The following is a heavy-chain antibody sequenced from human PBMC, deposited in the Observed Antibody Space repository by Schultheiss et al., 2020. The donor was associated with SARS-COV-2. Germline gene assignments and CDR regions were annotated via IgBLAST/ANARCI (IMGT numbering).Heavy chain of an antibody. CDR2: INHSGST. CDR3: ARDWRGEYYFDS. V-gene: IGHV4-34*01. D-gene: IGHD3-10*01. CDR1: GGSFSGYY. J-gene: IGHJ4*02. Sequence: SETLSLTCAVYGGSFSGYYWSWIRQPPGKGLEWIGEINHSGSTNYNPSLRSRVTISVDTSKNQFSLKLNSVTAADTAVYYCARDWRGEYYFDSWGQGTLVTVSS.